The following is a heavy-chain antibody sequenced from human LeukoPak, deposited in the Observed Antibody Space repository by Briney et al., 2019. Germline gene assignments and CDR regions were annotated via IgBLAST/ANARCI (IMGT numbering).Heavy chain of an antibody. J-gene: IGHJ4*02. CDR2: VNPNSGNT. D-gene: IGHD2-2*01. CDR3: ARGGSSTTGFDY. CDR1: GYTFTSYD. V-gene: IGHV1-8*01. Sequence: GASVKVSCKASGYTFTSYDINWVRQATGQGLEWMGWVNPNSGNTGYAQKFQGRVTMTRNTSISTAYMELSSLRSEDTAVYYCARGGSSTTGFDYWGQGTLVTVSS.